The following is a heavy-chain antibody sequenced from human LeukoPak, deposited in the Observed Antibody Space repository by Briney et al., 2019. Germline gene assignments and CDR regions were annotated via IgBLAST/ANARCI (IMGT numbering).Heavy chain of an antibody. Sequence: ASVKVSCKASGYTFTSYGISWVRQAPGQGLEWMGWISAYNGNTNYAQKLQGRVTMTTDTSTSTAYMELRSLRSDDTAVYYCARYDFWSGYYQTDSYYYYMDVWGXXXXXTVSS. CDR2: ISAYNGNT. V-gene: IGHV1-18*01. J-gene: IGHJ6*03. CDR1: GYTFTSYG. CDR3: ARYDFWSGYYQTDSYYYYMDV. D-gene: IGHD3-3*01.